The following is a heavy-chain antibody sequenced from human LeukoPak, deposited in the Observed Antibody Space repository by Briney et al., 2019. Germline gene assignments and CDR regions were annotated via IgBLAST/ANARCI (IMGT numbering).Heavy chain of an antibody. V-gene: IGHV3-7*01. CDR2: IEQDGGEK. CDR1: EFTFSSYW. CDR3: ARVGARQILEY. J-gene: IGHJ4*02. Sequence: PGGSLRLSCAASEFTFSSYWMSWVRQAPGKGLEWVANIEQDGGEKYYLDSVKGRFTVSRDNAKNSLYLQMSSLRAEDTAVYYCARVGARQILEYWGQGTLVTVSS. D-gene: IGHD4-17*01.